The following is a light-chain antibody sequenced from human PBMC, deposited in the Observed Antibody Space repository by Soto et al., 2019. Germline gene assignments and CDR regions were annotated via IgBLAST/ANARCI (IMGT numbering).Light chain of an antibody. V-gene: IGLV2-14*01. CDR2: DVS. Sequence: QSVLAQPASVSGSPGQSITISCTGTSSDIGGYNHVSWYQQYPGKAPKLMIYDVSNRPSGVSNRFSGSKSGNTASLTISGLQAEDEADYYCSSFTSRSTLVFGGRTKVTVL. CDR1: SSDIGGYNH. CDR3: SSFTSRSTLV. J-gene: IGLJ2*01.